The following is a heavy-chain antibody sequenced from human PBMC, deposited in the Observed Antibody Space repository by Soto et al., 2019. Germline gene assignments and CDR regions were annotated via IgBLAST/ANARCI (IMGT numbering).Heavy chain of an antibody. CDR2: INAYNGNT. V-gene: IGHV1-18*04. J-gene: IGHJ4*02. Sequence: ASVKGSCKASGYTFTGYFMRWVRQAPGQGLEWMGWINAYNGNTNYAQKFQGRVTMTRDTSTSTAYMELRSLRSDDTAVYYCARVTLYNLEWLSHWGQGTLVTVSS. D-gene: IGHD3-3*01. CDR1: GYTFTGYF. CDR3: ARVTLYNLEWLSH.